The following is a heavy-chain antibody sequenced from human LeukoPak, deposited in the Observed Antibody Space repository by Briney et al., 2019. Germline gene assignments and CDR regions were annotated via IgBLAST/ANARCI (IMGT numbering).Heavy chain of an antibody. D-gene: IGHD4-11*01. CDR3: ARVSMTTVTTSFDY. V-gene: IGHV4-38-2*02. CDR2: IYHSGST. Sequence: SETLSLTCTVSGYSISSGYYWGWIRQPPGKGLEWIGSIYHSGSTYYNPSLKSRVTISVDTSKNQFSLKLSSVTAADTAVYYCARVSMTTVTTSFDYWGQGTLVIVSS. CDR1: GYSISSGYY. J-gene: IGHJ4*02.